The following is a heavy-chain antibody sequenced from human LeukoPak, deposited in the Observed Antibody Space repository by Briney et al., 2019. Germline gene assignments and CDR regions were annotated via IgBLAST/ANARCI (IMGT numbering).Heavy chain of an antibody. CDR1: GFTFNNYS. D-gene: IGHD2-21*02. V-gene: IGHV3-21*01. Sequence: PGGSLRLSCAASGFTFNNYSMNWVRQAPGKGLEWVSSISSSSSYIYYADSVKGRFTISRDNAKNSLYLQMNGLRAEDTAVYYCARDRKAWDCGGDCYWRSAYYFDYWGQGTLVTVSS. CDR2: ISSSSSYI. CDR3: ARDRKAWDCGGDCYWRSAYYFDY. J-gene: IGHJ4*02.